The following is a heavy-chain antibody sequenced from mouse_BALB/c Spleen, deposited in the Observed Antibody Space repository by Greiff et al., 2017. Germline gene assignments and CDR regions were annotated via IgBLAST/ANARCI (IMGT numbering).Heavy chain of an antibody. CDR2: ISSGGST. V-gene: IGHV5-6-5*01. D-gene: IGHD2-4*01. CDR3: ASPYEYDVYYYAMDY. Sequence: EVQGVESGGGLVKPGGSLKLSCAASGFTFSSYAMSWVRQTPEKRLEWVASISSGGSTYYPDSVKGRFTISRDNARNILYLQMSSLRSEDTAMYYCASPYEYDVYYYAMDYWGQGTSVTVSS. CDR1: GFTFSSYA. J-gene: IGHJ4*01.